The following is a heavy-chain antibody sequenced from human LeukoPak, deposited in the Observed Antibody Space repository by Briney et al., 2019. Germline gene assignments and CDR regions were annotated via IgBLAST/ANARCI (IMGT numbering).Heavy chain of an antibody. D-gene: IGHD3-22*01. CDR3: ARISYYDSSGYLDY. J-gene: IGHJ4*02. CDR1: GGSISSGGYY. Sequence: SETLSLTCTVSGGSISSGGYYWSWIRQHPGKGLEWIGYIYYSGSTYYNPALNSRVTISVDTSKNQFSLKLSSVTAADTAVYYCARISYYDSSGYLDYWGQGTLVTVSS. CDR2: IYYSGST. V-gene: IGHV4-31*03.